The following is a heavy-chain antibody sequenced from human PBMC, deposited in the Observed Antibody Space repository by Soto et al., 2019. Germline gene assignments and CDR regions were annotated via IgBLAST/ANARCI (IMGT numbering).Heavy chain of an antibody. CDR2: INAGNGNT. Sequence: QVQLVQSGAEVKKPGASVKVSCKASGYTFTSYAMHWVRQAPGQRLEWMGWINAGNGNTKYSQKFQGRVTITRDTSEDTAYRHRSSLRSEDTPVNYCASPVIGCRSPSCPHLIGFAPWAQGPLVTVSS. J-gene: IGHJ5*02. V-gene: IGHV1-3*01. D-gene: IGHD2-2*01. CDR3: ASPVIGCRSPSCPHLIGFAP. CDR1: GYTFTSYA.